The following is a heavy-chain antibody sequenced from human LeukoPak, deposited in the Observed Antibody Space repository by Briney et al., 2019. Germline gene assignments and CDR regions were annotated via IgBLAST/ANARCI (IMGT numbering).Heavy chain of an antibody. CDR1: GYTFTSYF. J-gene: IGHJ4*02. CDR3: ARVYCSRGNCYSPGDY. D-gene: IGHD2-15*01. CDR2: INPSDDST. V-gene: IGHV1-46*01. Sequence: ASVKVPCKASGYTFTSYFILRVRRAPGQGLEWMGIINPSDDSTSYARRIQGRVTMTRDTSTSTVYMELSSLRSGDTAVYYCARVYCSRGNCYSPGDYWGQGTLVTVSS.